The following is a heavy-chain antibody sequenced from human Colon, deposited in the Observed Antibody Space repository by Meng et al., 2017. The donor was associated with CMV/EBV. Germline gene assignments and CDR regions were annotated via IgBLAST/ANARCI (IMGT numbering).Heavy chain of an antibody. CDR3: ARAPDIGGRPPGPFQY. CDR1: GQSLRCFY. D-gene: IGHD5-12*01. CDR2: INHSGST. Sequence: AQPQQWGAGLLKLSETLSLPGSVYGQSLRCFYWGWIRQPPGKGVEWIGEINHSGSTNYNPSLKSRVTISVDTSKNQFSLKLSSVTAADTAVYYCARAPDIGGRPPGPFQYWSQGALVTVPQ. J-gene: IGHJ4*02. V-gene: IGHV4-34*01.